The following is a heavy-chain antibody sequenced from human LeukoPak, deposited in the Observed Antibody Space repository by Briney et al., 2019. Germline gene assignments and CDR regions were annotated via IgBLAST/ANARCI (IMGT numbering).Heavy chain of an antibody. CDR1: GGFISSGGYY. CDR3: ARSEVATILDY. D-gene: IGHD5-12*01. Sequence: SETLSLTCTVSGGFISSGGYYWSWIRQHPGKGLEWIGYIYYSGSTYYNPSLKSRVTISVDTSKNQFSLKLSSVTAADTAVYYCARSEVATILDYWGQGTLVTVSS. CDR2: IYYSGST. J-gene: IGHJ4*02. V-gene: IGHV4-31*03.